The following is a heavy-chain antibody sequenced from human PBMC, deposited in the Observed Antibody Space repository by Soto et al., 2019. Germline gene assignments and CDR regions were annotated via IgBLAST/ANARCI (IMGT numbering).Heavy chain of an antibody. J-gene: IGHJ3*02. Sequence: GGSLRLSCAASGFTFSSYAMSWVRQAPGKGLEWVSAISGSGGSTYYADSVKGRFTISRDNSKNTLYLQMNSLRAEDTAVYYCAKGLLLGYCSSTSCPGAFDIWGQGTMVTVSS. CDR1: GFTFSSYA. CDR3: AKGLLLGYCSSTSCPGAFDI. D-gene: IGHD2-2*01. CDR2: ISGSGGST. V-gene: IGHV3-23*01.